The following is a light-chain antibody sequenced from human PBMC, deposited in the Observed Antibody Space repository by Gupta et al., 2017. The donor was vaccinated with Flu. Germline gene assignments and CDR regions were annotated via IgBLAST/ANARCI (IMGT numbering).Light chain of an antibody. CDR1: NSNSGNNN. CDR3: RTVDVIRSATI. J-gene: IGLJ1*01. Sequence: KFTVACSRSNSNSGNNNVAWYQQLPVTAPKLLIYGNDKRPSGFPDRFSGSKSVTAATVAITGLHSCDEADYYCRTVDVIRSATIFGSGTKFTVL. CDR2: GND. V-gene: IGLV1-51*01.